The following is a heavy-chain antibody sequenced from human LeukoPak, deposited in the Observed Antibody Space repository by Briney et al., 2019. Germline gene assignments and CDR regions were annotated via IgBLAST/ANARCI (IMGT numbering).Heavy chain of an antibody. D-gene: IGHD6-6*01. Sequence: GGSLRLSCAASGFTFSSYAMSWVRQAPGKGLEWVSTISGRGGTTSYADSVKGRFTISRDNSKNTLYLQMNSLRAEDTAVYYCAKLRYSSWSGYYFDYWGQETLVTVSS. V-gene: IGHV3-23*01. CDR2: ISGRGGTT. J-gene: IGHJ4*02. CDR1: GFTFSSYA. CDR3: AKLRYSSWSGYYFDY.